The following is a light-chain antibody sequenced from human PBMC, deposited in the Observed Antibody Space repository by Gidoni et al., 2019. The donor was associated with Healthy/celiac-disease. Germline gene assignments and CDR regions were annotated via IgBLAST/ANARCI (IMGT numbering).Light chain of an antibody. V-gene: IGLV3-1*01. J-gene: IGLJ2*01. CDR2: QDS. CDR3: QAWDSSTVV. Sequence: SYELTHTPSVSVSPGQTASITCSVDKLGDKYACWYQQKPGQSPVLVIDQDSKRPSGIPERFSGSNSGNTATLTISGTQAMDEADYYCQAWDSSTVVFGGGTKLTVL. CDR1: KLGDKY.